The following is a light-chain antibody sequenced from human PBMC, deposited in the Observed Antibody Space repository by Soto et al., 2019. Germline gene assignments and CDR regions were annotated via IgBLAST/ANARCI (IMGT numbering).Light chain of an antibody. CDR3: CSFAGRKTWV. Sequence: QSALTQPASVSGSPGQSITISCIGSGTDVGTYNFVSWFQRHPGKAPQLIIYEVTERPSGVSPRFSGSKSVNTASLTLSGLRAEDEADYLCCSFAGRKTWVFGGGTKLTVL. CDR2: EVT. J-gene: IGLJ3*02. CDR1: GTDVGTYNF. V-gene: IGLV2-23*02.